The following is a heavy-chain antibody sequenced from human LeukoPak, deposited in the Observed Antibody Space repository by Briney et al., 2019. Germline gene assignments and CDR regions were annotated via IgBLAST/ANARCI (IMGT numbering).Heavy chain of an antibody. CDR2: IYYSGST. CDR3: ARHYSGSDRYYFDY. CDR1: GGSFSGYY. D-gene: IGHD5-12*01. Sequence: SETLSLTCAVYGGSFSGYYWSWIRQPPGKGLEWIGYIYYSGSTNYNPSLKSRVTISVDTSKNQFSLKLSSVTAADTAVYFCARHYSGSDRYYFDYWGQGTLVTVSS. J-gene: IGHJ4*02. V-gene: IGHV4-59*01.